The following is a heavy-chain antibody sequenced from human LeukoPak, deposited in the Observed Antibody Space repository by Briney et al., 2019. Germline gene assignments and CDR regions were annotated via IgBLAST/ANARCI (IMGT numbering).Heavy chain of an antibody. V-gene: IGHV3-30-3*01. CDR2: ISYDGSNK. CDR1: GFTFSSYA. J-gene: IGHJ4*02. Sequence: PGGSLRLSCAASGFTFSSYAMHWVRQAPGKGLEWVAVISYDGSNKYYADSVKGRFTISRDNSKNTLYLQMNSLRAEDTAVYYCASVPAAMSYWGQGTLVTVSS. D-gene: IGHD2-2*01. CDR3: ASVPAAMSY.